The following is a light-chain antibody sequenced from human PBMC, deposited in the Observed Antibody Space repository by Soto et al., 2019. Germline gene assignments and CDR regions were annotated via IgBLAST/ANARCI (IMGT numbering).Light chain of an antibody. J-gene: IGKJ1*01. CDR1: QSVSSGY. V-gene: IGKV3-20*01. Sequence: EIVLTQSPGTLSLSPGERATLSCRASQSVSSGYLAWYQQKPGQAPRLLIYETSIRATVIPDRFSGSGSGTAFTLTISRLEPEDFAVYHCQQYRSSPPTFGQGTKVELK. CDR2: ETS. CDR3: QQYRSSPPT.